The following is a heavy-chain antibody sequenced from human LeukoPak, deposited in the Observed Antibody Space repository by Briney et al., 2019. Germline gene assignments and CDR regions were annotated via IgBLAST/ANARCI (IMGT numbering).Heavy chain of an antibody. CDR2: IIPILGIA. J-gene: IGHJ2*01. V-gene: IGHV1-69*04. D-gene: IGHD5-18*01. CDR1: GGTFSSYA. Sequence: SVKVSCKASGGTFSSYAISWVRQAPGQGLEWMGRIIPILGIANYAQKFQGRVTITADKSTSTAYMELSSLRSEDTAVYYCARDPRWIQLRDGYFNLWGRGTLVTVSS. CDR3: ARDPRWIQLRDGYFNL.